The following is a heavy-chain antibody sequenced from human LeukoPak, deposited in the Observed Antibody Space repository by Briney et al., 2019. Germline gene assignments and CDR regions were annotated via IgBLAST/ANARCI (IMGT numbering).Heavy chain of an antibody. Sequence: SVKVSCKASGGTFRSYTISWVRQAPGQGLEWMGRIIPILGIANYAQKFQGRVTITADKSTSTAYMELSSLRSEDTAVYYCARDALVHDISGYLATAARGGSFHAPYYSYGMDVWGQGPTVTASS. CDR1: GGTFRSYT. D-gene: IGHD3-22*01. J-gene: IGHJ6*02. CDR2: IIPILGIA. CDR3: ARDALVHDISGYLATAARGGSFHAPYYSYGMDV. V-gene: IGHV1-69*04.